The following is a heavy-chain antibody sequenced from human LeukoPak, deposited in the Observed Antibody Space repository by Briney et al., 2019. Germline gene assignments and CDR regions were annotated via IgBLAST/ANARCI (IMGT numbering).Heavy chain of an antibody. CDR1: GFTFSSYA. Sequence: GRSLRLSCAASGFTFSSYAMHWVRQAPGKGLEWVAVISYDGSNKYYADSVKGRFTISRDNSKNTLYLQMNSLRAEDTAVYYCARDLSVDYWGQGTLVTVSS. V-gene: IGHV3-30-3*01. CDR2: ISYDGSNK. J-gene: IGHJ4*02. CDR3: ARDLSVDY.